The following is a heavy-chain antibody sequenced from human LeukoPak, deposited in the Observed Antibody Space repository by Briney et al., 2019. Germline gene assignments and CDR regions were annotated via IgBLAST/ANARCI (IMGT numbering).Heavy chain of an antibody. D-gene: IGHD6-13*01. V-gene: IGHV3-15*04. J-gene: IGHJ4*02. CDR3: TTLAAGKFDY. CDR2: IASRADGGST. CDR1: GFTFSSYS. Sequence: GGSLRLSCAASGFTFSSYSMNWVRQAPGKGLEWVGRIASRADGGSTHYAAPVKDRFIISRDDSKNTLYLQINSLKTEDTAVYYCTTLAAGKFDYWGQGTLVTVSS.